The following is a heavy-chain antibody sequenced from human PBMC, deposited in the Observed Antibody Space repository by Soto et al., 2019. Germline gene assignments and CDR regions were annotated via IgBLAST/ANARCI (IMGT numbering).Heavy chain of an antibody. CDR2: IYPGDSDT. J-gene: IGHJ6*02. V-gene: IGHV5-51*01. D-gene: IGHD3-10*01. Sequence: GESLKISCKGSGYSFTSYWIGWVRQMPGKGLEWMGIIYPGDSDTGYSPSFQGQVTISADKSISTAYLQWSSLKASDTATYYCARDYYGSGSYYNFYYYGMDVWGQGTTVTVSS. CDR3: ARDYYGSGSYYNFYYYGMDV. CDR1: GYSFTSYW.